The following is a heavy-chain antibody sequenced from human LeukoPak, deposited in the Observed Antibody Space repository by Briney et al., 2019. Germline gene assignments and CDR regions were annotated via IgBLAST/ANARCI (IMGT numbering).Heavy chain of an antibody. Sequence: SETLSLTCAVYGGSFSGYYWSWIRQPPGKGLEWIGEINHSGSTNYNPSLKSRVTISVDTSKNQFSLKLSPVTAADTAVYYCARLSNYDSSGYYNAFDIWGQGTMVTVSS. CDR2: INHSGST. CDR3: ARLSNYDSSGYYNAFDI. CDR1: GGSFSGYY. D-gene: IGHD3-22*01. V-gene: IGHV4-34*01. J-gene: IGHJ3*02.